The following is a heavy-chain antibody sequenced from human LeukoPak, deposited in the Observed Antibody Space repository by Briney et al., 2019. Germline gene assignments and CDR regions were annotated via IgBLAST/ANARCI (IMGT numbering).Heavy chain of an antibody. D-gene: IGHD1-26*01. Sequence: ASVKVSCKASGYTFTSYYMHWVRQAPGQGLEWMGIINPSGVSTSYAQKFQGRVTMTRDTSTSTVYMELSSLRSEDTAVYYCARLSPGSYLEGYYFDYWGQGTLVTVSS. CDR2: INPSGVST. J-gene: IGHJ4*02. CDR3: ARLSPGSYLEGYYFDY. V-gene: IGHV1-46*01. CDR1: GYTFTSYY.